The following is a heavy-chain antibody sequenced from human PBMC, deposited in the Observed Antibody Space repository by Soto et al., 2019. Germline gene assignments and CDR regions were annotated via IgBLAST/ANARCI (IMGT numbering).Heavy chain of an antibody. D-gene: IGHD4-17*01. J-gene: IGHJ4*02. V-gene: IGHV3-23*01. Sequence: PGGSLRLSCAASGFTFNHYAMSWVRQAPGKGLEWVSIIIANGGTFYADSVKGRFTISRDNSKNTVYLQMSSLRVEDTAIYYCAKDYTVADDPSSVILFHYWGPGALVTVSS. CDR3: AKDYTVADDPSSVILFHY. CDR1: GFTFNHYA. CDR2: IIANGGT.